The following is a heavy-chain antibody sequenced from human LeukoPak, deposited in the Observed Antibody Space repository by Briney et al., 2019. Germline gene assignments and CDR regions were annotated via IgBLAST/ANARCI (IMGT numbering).Heavy chain of an antibody. V-gene: IGHV1-69*13. CDR3: ARDRHYYGSGSYYSHFDY. J-gene: IGHJ4*02. CDR2: IIPIFGTA. D-gene: IGHD3-10*01. Sequence: SVKVSCKASGGTFSSYAISWVRQAPGQGLEWMGGIIPIFGTADYAQKFQGRVTITADESTSTAYMELSSLRSEDTAVYYCARDRHYYGSGSYYSHFDYWGQGTLVTVSS. CDR1: GGTFSSYA.